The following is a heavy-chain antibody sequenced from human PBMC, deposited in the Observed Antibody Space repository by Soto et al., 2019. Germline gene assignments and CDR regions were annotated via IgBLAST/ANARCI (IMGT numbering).Heavy chain of an antibody. J-gene: IGHJ6*02. D-gene: IGHD6-19*01. CDR1: GGPLSSYC. CDR2: IYYSGST. V-gene: IGHV4-59*01. Sequence: SVTLCLTCTVAGGPLSSYCLSWIRPPPGKGLEWIGYIYYSGSTYYNPSLKSRVTISVDTSKNQFSLKLSSVTAADTAVYYCARGIEGWYQGRYYYGMDVWGQGTTVTVSS. CDR3: ARGIEGWYQGRYYYGMDV.